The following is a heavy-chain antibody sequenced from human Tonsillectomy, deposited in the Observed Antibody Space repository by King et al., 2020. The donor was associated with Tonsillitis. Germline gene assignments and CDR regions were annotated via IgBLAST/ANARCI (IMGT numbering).Heavy chain of an antibody. CDR2: ISSTIIYT. D-gene: IGHD1-26*01. CDR3: ASRSGNFLSAFDI. J-gene: IGHJ3*02. V-gene: IGHV3-21*01. Sequence: VQLVESGGGLVKPGGSLRLSCAASGFTFNSYSMNWVRQAPGKGLEWVSSISSTIIYTNYADSLKGRLTISRDNAKNSLFLQMNSLRAEDTAVYYCASRSGNFLSAFDIWGQGTMVTVSS. CDR1: GFTFNSYS.